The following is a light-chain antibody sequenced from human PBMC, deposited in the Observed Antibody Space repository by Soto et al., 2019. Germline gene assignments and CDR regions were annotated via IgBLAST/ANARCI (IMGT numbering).Light chain of an antibody. CDR1: QSIGNY. Sequence: EIVLTQAPATLSLSPGERATLSCRASQSIGNYIAWYQQKPGQAPRLLVYDVFNRATGIPARFSGSGSGTDFTLTTSSLEPEDFAVYYCLQRAAWPWTFGQGTKVDVK. CDR2: DVF. V-gene: IGKV3-11*01. J-gene: IGKJ1*01. CDR3: LQRAAWPWT.